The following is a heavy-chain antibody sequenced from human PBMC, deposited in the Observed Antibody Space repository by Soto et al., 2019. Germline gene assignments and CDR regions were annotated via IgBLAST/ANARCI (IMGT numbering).Heavy chain of an antibody. J-gene: IGHJ5*02. CDR1: GYSFTSYW. CDR2: IYPGDSDT. V-gene: IGHV5-51*01. CDR3: ARLKTVLTGSLWFDP. D-gene: IGHD3-9*01. Sequence: GESLKISCKGSGYSFTSYWIGWVRQMPGKGLEWMGIIYPGDSDTRYSPSFQGQVTISADKSISTAYLQWSSLKASDTAMYYCARLKTVLTGSLWFDPWGQGTLVTVSS.